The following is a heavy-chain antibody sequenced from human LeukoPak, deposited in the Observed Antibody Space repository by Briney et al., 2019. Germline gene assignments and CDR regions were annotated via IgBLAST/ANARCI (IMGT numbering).Heavy chain of an antibody. V-gene: IGHV1-18*01. CDR2: ISAYNGNT. Sequence: GASVKVSCKASGYTFTSYGISWVRQAPGQGREWMEWISAYNGNTNYAQKLQGRVTMTTDTSTSTAYMELRSLRSDDTAVYYCARDQSGSADIVVVPAAMGNWFDPWGQGTLVTVSS. J-gene: IGHJ5*02. CDR1: GYTFTSYG. CDR3: ARDQSGSADIVVVPAAMGNWFDP. D-gene: IGHD2-2*01.